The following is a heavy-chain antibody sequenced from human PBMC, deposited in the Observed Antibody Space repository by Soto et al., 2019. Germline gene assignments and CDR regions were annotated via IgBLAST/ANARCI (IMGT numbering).Heavy chain of an antibody. V-gene: IGHV4-39*02. D-gene: IGHD2-2*01. Sequence: SETLSLTCTVSGDSITSSSHYWGWIRQPPGKGLECIANIYYDGNTYYNPSLKSRVAISLDTSKNQFSLRLNSVTAADTAVYYCAREVSNCISTSCYAGGNWGQGTLVTVS. CDR2: IYYDGNT. CDR3: AREVSNCISTSCYAGGN. J-gene: IGHJ4*02. CDR1: GDSITSSSHY.